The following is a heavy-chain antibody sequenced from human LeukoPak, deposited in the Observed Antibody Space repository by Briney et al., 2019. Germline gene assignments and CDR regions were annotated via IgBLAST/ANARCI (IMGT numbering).Heavy chain of an antibody. D-gene: IGHD3-10*01. CDR1: GFTFSSYS. Sequence: GGSLRLSCAASGFTFSSYSMNWVLQAPGKGLEWVSVIYSGGSTYYADSVKGRFTISRDNSKNTLYLQMNSLRAEDTAVYYCSTYYYGSGSYYTDYWGQGTLVTVSS. CDR3: STYYYGSGSYYTDY. J-gene: IGHJ4*02. CDR2: IYSGGST. V-gene: IGHV3-53*01.